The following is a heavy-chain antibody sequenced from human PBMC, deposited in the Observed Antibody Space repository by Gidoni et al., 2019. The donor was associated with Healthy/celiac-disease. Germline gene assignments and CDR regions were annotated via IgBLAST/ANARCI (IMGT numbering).Heavy chain of an antibody. CDR3: ARGHSIFGVVTPLDY. CDR1: GYTFTSYY. CDR2: INPSGGST. J-gene: IGHJ4*02. Sequence: QVQLVQSGAEVKKPGASVKVSCKASGYTFTSYYMHCVRKAPGQGLEWMGIINPSGGSTSYAQKFQGRVTMTRDTSTSTVYMELSSLRSEDTAVYYCARGHSIFGVVTPLDYWGQGTLVTVSS. D-gene: IGHD3-3*01. V-gene: IGHV1-46*01.